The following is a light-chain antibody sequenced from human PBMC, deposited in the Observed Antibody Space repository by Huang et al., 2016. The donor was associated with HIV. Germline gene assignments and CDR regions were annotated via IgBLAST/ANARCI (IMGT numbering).Light chain of an antibody. J-gene: IGKJ1*01. CDR1: QDIGKY. CDR2: DAS. Sequence: DIQMTQSPSSLSASVGDRVTISCQASQDIGKYLNCDQQKPGQAPKLLIFDASNLETGVPSRLSGSGSGTDFTFTINTLQPEDIATYYCQHYDSLPPWTFGQGTRVEI. CDR3: QHYDSLPPWT. V-gene: IGKV1-33*01.